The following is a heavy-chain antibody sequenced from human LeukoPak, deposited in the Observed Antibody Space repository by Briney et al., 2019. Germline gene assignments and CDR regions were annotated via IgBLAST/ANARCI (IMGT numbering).Heavy chain of an antibody. CDR3: ARGQTTVTN. J-gene: IGHJ4*02. CDR2: IKQDGSEK. D-gene: IGHD4-17*01. V-gene: IGHV3-7*03. CDR1: GFTISNYW. Sequence: GGSLRLSCAASGFTISNYWMHWVRQAPGKGLEWVANIKQDGSEKYYVDSVKGRFTISRDNAKNSLYLQMNSLRAEDTAVYYCARGQTTVTNWGQGTLVTVSS.